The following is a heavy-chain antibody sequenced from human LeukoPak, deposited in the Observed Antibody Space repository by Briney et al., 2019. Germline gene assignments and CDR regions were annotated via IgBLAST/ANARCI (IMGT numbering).Heavy chain of an antibody. V-gene: IGHV3-53*01. Sequence: GGSLRLSCQASGSPSLTTDLPGVRQAQGKGSGWVSVLYSDGNTKYADSVQGRFTISRDNSKNTLYLEMNSLSPDDTAVYYCARGVEPLAANTLAYWGQGTLVTVSS. CDR3: ARGVEPLAANTLAY. CDR2: LYSDGNT. CDR1: GSPSLTTD. J-gene: IGHJ4*02. D-gene: IGHD1-14*01.